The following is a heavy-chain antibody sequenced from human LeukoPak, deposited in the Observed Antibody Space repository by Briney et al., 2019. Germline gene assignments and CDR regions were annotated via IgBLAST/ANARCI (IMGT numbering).Heavy chain of an antibody. V-gene: IGHV3-48*03. CDR2: ISSSGSTI. Sequence: GGSLRLSCAASGFTFSSYEMNWVRQAPGKGLEWVSYISSSGSTIYYADSVKGRFTISRDNAKNSLYLQMNSLRAEDTAVYYCARGENMVATYYFDYWGQGTLVTVSS. J-gene: IGHJ4*02. D-gene: IGHD5-12*01. CDR1: GFTFSSYE. CDR3: ARGENMVATYYFDY.